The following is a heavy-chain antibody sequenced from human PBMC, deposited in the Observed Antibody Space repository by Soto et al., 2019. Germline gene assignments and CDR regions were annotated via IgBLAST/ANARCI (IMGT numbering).Heavy chain of an antibody. J-gene: IGHJ6*02. CDR2: IDPSGGST. V-gene: IGHV1-46*01. CDR1: GYTFTSYY. D-gene: IGHD6-19*01. Sequence: ASVKVSCKASGYTFTSYYMHWVRQAPGQGLEWMGIIDPSGGSTSYAQKFQGRVTMTRDTSTSTVYMELSSLRSEDTAVYYCARDRIAVAGTGTNYGMDVWGQGTTVTVSS. CDR3: ARDRIAVAGTGTNYGMDV.